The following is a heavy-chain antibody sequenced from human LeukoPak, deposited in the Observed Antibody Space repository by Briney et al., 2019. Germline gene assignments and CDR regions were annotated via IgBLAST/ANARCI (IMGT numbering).Heavy chain of an antibody. D-gene: IGHD1-20*01. J-gene: IGHJ4*02. V-gene: IGHV3-21*01. Sequence: PGRSLRLSCAASGFTFSTYTMNWVRQAPGKGLEWVSSISGSSNYIFYADSLKGRFTISRDNAKNSLYLQMNSLRAEDTALYYCARDAISLTGNGPDYWGQGTLVTVSS. CDR3: ARDAISLTGNGPDY. CDR1: GFTFSTYT. CDR2: ISGSSNYI.